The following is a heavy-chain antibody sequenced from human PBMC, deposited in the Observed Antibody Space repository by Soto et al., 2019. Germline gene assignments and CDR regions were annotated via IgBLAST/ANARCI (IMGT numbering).Heavy chain of an antibody. CDR3: AKTANGWFSAFDI. V-gene: IGHV1-46*01. J-gene: IGHJ3*02. CDR1: GYTFITFY. D-gene: IGHD6-19*01. Sequence: ASVKVSCKASGYTFITFYMHWVRQAPGQGLEWMGIISPSGGSTNHAQKFQGRVTMTRDNSKNTLYLQMNSLRAEDTAVYYCAKTANGWFSAFDIWGQGTMVTVSS. CDR2: ISPSGGST.